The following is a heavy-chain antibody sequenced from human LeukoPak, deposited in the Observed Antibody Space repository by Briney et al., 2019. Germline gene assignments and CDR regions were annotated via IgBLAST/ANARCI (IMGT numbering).Heavy chain of an antibody. CDR1: GGSISNKY. CDR2: IYYSGST. Sequence: SETLSLTCTVSGGSISNKYWSWIRRPPGKGLEWIGYIYYSGSTNYNPSLKSRVTILVDTSKKQFSLKLSSVTAADTAVYYCAREMIASGYFDYWGQGTLVTVSS. J-gene: IGHJ4*02. CDR3: AREMIASGYFDY. V-gene: IGHV4-59*01. D-gene: IGHD3-22*01.